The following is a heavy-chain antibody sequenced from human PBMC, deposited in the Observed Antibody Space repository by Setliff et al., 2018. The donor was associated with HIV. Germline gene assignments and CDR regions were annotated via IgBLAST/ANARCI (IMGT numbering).Heavy chain of an antibody. Sequence: GESLKISCRGSGYTFTNYWIGWVRQMPGRGLEWMGIIYPGDSDTRYSPSFEGQVTMSADKSINTAYLQWNSLRAEDTAVYYCARRAYCSSTTCFDNWGQGTLVTVSS. CDR1: GYTFTNYW. CDR2: IYPGDSDT. V-gene: IGHV5-51*01. CDR3: ARRAYCSSTTCFDN. D-gene: IGHD2-2*01. J-gene: IGHJ4*02.